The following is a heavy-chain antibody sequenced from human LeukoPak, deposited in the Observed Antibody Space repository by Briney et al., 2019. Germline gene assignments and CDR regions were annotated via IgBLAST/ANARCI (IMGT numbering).Heavy chain of an antibody. V-gene: IGHV5-51*01. J-gene: IGHJ5*02. D-gene: IGHD3-16*01. CDR1: GYSFTNFW. CDR2: VSPGDSGI. Sequence: GESLKISCKGSGYSFTNFWIGWVRQMPGKGLEWMGVVSPGDSGIRYSPSFQGQVTISVDKSISTAYLQWSSLKASDSAMYYCAAGGASAPWGQGTLVTVSS. CDR3: AAGGASAP.